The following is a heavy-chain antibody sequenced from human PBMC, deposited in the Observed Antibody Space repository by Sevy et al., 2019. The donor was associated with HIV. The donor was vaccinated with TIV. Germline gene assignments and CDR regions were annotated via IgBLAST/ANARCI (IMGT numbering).Heavy chain of an antibody. CDR2: SYHGGST. Sequence: SETLSLTCAVSYYSISSGYYWGWIRQPPGKGLEWIGNSYHGGSTYQNPSLKSRVTISLDTSKNQFSLSLRSVTAADTAVYYCARSSAGDRLDYYGMDVWGHGTTVTVSS. J-gene: IGHJ6*02. D-gene: IGHD2-15*01. CDR3: ARSSAGDRLDYYGMDV. V-gene: IGHV4-38-2*01. CDR1: YYSISSGYY.